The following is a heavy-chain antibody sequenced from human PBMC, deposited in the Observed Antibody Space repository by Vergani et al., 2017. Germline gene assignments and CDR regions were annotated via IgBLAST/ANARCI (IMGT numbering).Heavy chain of an antibody. CDR1: GFTFSSYA. CDR3: ARETRDTPSSLDY. V-gene: IGHV3-64*04. J-gene: IGHJ4*02. D-gene: IGHD5-24*01. Sequence: VQLVESGGGLVQPGGSLRLSCAASGFTFSSYAMHWVRQAPGKGLEYVSAISSNGGSTYYADSVKGRFTISKDISKNTLYLQMNSLRGDDTAVYYCARETRDTPSSLDYWGQGTLVTVSS. CDR2: ISSNGGST.